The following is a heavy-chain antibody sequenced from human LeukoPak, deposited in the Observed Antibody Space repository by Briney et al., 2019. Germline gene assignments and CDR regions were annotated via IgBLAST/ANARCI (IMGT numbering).Heavy chain of an antibody. Sequence: GGSLRLSCAASGFTFSSYAMSWVRQAPGKGLEWVSAISGSGGSTYYADSVKGRFTISRDNSKNTLYLQMNSLRAEDTAVYYCAKINRGAYSYGYNNWFDPWGRGTLVTVSS. CDR3: AKINRGAYSYGYNNWFDP. CDR2: ISGSGGST. D-gene: IGHD5-18*01. CDR1: GFTFSSYA. J-gene: IGHJ5*02. V-gene: IGHV3-23*01.